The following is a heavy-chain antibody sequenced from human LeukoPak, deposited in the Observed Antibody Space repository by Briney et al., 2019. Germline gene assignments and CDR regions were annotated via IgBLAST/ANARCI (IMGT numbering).Heavy chain of an antibody. CDR1: GFTFRDSA. J-gene: IGHJ5*02. CDR2: ISDDGSKR. V-gene: IGHV3-30*04. D-gene: IGHD3-3*01. Sequence: GRSLRLSRSGAGFTFRDSAFHWVRQAPGKGLEWVAVISDDGSKRFYADSVKGRFTISRDNSRDTLYLHMQTLRPEDSAVYYCARESGFMMVGEINADNWFDPWGQGTPVTVSS. CDR3: ARESGFMMVGEINADNWFDP.